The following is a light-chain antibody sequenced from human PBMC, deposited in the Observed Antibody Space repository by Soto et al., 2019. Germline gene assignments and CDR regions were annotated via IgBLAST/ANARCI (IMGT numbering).Light chain of an antibody. CDR2: EGS. V-gene: IGLV2-23*01. J-gene: IGLJ2*01. Sequence: QSALTQPASVSGSPGQSITISCTGTSSDVGSYKFVSWYQQHPGKAPKLMIYEGSKRASGVSNRVSGSKSGNTASLTISGLQAEDEADYYCCSYAGSSTLVFGGGTKLTVL. CDR1: SSDVGSYKF. CDR3: CSYAGSSTLV.